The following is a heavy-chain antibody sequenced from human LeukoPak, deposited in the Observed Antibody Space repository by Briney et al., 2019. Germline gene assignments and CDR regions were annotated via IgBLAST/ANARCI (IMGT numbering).Heavy chain of an antibody. V-gene: IGHV3-30*02. J-gene: IGHJ4*02. CDR3: AKDLGPVALNGGDY. CDR1: GFTFSSYG. CDR2: IRYDGSNQ. D-gene: IGHD6-19*01. Sequence: QSGGSLRLSCAASGFTFSSYGMHWVRQAPGRGLEWVAFIRYDGSNQYYADSVKGRFTISRDNSKNTLYLQMNSLRPDDTAVYYCAKDLGPVALNGGDYWGQGTLVTVSS.